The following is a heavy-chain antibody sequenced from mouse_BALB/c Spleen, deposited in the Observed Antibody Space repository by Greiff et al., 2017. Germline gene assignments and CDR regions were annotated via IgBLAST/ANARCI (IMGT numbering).Heavy chain of an antibody. V-gene: IGHV5-6-5*01. CDR2: ISSGGST. CDR3: ARVHGDY. CDR1: GFTFSSYA. J-gene: IGHJ4*01. Sequence: EVQVVESGGGLVKPGGSLKLSCAASGFTFSSYAMSWVRQTPEKRLEWVASISSGGSTYYPDSVKGRFTISRDNARNILYLQMSSLRSEDTAMYYCARVHGDYWGQGTSVTVSS.